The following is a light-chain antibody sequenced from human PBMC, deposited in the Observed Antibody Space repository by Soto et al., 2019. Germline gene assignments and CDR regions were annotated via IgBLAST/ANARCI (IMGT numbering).Light chain of an antibody. J-gene: IGKJ4*01. V-gene: IGKV1-5*03. CDR3: QQYNSYLT. CDR2: KAS. Sequence: DIQMTQSPSTLSASVGDRVTITCRASQSISSWLAWYQQEPGKAPKLLIYKASSLESGVPSRFSGSGSGTQFTLTTSSLQPDDFATYYCQQYNSYLTFGGGTKVEI. CDR1: QSISSW.